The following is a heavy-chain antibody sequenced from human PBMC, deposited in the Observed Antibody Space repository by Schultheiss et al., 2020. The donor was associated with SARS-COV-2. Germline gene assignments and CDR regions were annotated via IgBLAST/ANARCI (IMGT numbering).Heavy chain of an antibody. Sequence: SETLSLTCAVSGYSISSGYYWGWIRQPPGKGLEWIGSIYHSGSTYYNPSLKSRVTISVDTSKNQFSLKLSSVTAADTAVYYCARVTIYVPFDYWGQGTLVTVSS. CDR3: ARVTIYVPFDY. D-gene: IGHD5/OR15-5a*01. V-gene: IGHV4-38-2*01. CDR1: GYSISSGYY. J-gene: IGHJ4*02. CDR2: IYHSGST.